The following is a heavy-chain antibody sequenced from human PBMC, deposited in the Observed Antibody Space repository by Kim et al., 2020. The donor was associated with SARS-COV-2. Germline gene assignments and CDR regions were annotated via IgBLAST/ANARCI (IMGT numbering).Heavy chain of an antibody. CDR2: A. CDR3: ARDGSSGNFDY. V-gene: IGHV1-69*01. Sequence: ANYAQMFQGRVPITADGATSTAYMELSSLRSEDTAVYYCARDGSSGNFDYWGQGTLVTVSS. J-gene: IGHJ4*02. D-gene: IGHD6-19*01.